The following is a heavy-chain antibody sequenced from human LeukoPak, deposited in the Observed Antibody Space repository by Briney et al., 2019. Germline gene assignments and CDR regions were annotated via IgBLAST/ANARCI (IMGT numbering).Heavy chain of an antibody. CDR3: ARLNKNDSGSYRFGKKKRGYMDV. J-gene: IGHJ6*03. Sequence: SETLSLTCAVYGGSFSGYYWSWIRQPPGKGLEWIGEINHSGSTNYNPSLKSRVTISVDTSKNQFSLKLSSVTAADTAVYYCARLNKNDSGSYRFGKKKRGYMDVWGKGTTVTISS. V-gene: IGHV4-34*01. CDR1: GGSFSGYY. CDR2: INHSGST. D-gene: IGHD3-10*01.